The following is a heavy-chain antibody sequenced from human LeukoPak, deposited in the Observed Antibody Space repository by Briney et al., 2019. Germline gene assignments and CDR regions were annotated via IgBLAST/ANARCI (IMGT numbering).Heavy chain of an antibody. CDR3: AKDTTIAAAGYMDV. D-gene: IGHD6-13*01. CDR2: IQYDGSNK. J-gene: IGHJ6*03. V-gene: IGHV3-30*02. Sequence: PGGSLRLSCAASGFTFSSYGMHWVRQAPGKGLEWVAFIQYDGSNKYYADSAKGRFTISRDNSKNTLYLQMNSLRAEDTAVYYCAKDTTIAAAGYMDVWGKGTTVTVFS. CDR1: GFTFSSYG.